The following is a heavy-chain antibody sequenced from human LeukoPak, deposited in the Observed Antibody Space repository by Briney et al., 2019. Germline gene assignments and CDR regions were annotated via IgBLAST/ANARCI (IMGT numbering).Heavy chain of an antibody. CDR3: ARDMVRRTSPSPKLYYYYYYMDV. CDR1: GDSVSTTSAA. CDR2: TYYRSKWFN. V-gene: IGHV6-1*01. J-gene: IGHJ6*03. D-gene: IGHD3-10*01. Sequence: SQTLSLTCAISGDSVSTTSAAWNWIRQSPSRGLEWLGRTYYRSKWFNDYAVSVISRITINPDTSKNQFSLQLNSVTPEDTAVYYCARDMVRRTSPSPKLYYYYYYMDVWGKGTTVTVSS.